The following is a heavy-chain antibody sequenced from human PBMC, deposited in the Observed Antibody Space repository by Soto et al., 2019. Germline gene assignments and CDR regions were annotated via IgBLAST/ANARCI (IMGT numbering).Heavy chain of an antibody. J-gene: IGHJ3*02. CDR1: GGSFSSYT. D-gene: IGHD5-12*01. CDR2: IIPILGIA. V-gene: IGHV1-69*02. CDR3: AGGYSGYDDAFDI. Sequence: EASVKVSCTASGGSFSSYTISWVRQAPGQGLEWMGRIIPILGIANYAQKFQGRVTITADKSTSTAYMELSSLRSEDTAVYYCAGGYSGYDDAFDIWGQGTMVTVSS.